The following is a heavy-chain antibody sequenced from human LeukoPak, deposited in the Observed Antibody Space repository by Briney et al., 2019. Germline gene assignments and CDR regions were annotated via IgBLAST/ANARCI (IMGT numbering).Heavy chain of an antibody. V-gene: IGHV3-30*18. D-gene: IGHD5-12*01. Sequence: GGSLRLSCAASGFTFSSYGMYWVRQAPGKGLEGVAVISYDGSNKYYADSVKGRFTISRDNSKNTLYLQMNSLRAEDTAVYYCAKDTRYDYYFDYWGQGTLVTVSS. CDR2: ISYDGSNK. CDR3: AKDTRYDYYFDY. CDR1: GFTFSSYG. J-gene: IGHJ4*02.